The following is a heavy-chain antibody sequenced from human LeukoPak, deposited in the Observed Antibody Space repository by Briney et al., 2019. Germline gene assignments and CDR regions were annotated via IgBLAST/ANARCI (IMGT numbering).Heavy chain of an antibody. CDR2: ISAGGGSR. J-gene: IGHJ6*03. Sequence: PGGSLRLSCAASGFTFSSYAMSWVRQAPGKGLEWVSGISAGGGSRYYADFVEGRFTISRDNSKNTLYLEVNSLRAEDTALYNCAKDGGYSANIYYMDVWVKGTTVTVSS. V-gene: IGHV3-23*01. CDR3: AKDGGYSANIYYMDV. D-gene: IGHD5-12*01. CDR1: GFTFSSYA.